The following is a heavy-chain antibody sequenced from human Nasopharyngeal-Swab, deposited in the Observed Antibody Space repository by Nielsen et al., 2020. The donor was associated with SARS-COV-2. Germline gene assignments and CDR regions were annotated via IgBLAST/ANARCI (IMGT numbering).Heavy chain of an antibody. J-gene: IGHJ6*02. D-gene: IGHD3-9*01. V-gene: IGHV4-4*02. Sequence: SETLSLTCAVSGGSISSSNWWSWVRQPPGKGLEWIGEIYHSGSTNYNPSLKSRVTISVDKSKNQFSLKLSSVTAADTAVYYCARGTYYDILTGYYPWDYYGMDVWGQGTTVTVSS. CDR1: GGSISSSNW. CDR2: IYHSGST. CDR3: ARGTYYDILTGYYPWDYYGMDV.